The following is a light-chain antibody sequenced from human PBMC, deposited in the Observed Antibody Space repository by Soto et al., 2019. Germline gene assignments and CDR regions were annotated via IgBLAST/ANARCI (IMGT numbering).Light chain of an antibody. V-gene: IGLV2-23*01. CDR2: EGS. CDR1: SSDVGSYNL. J-gene: IGLJ3*02. Sequence: QSVLTQPASVSGSPGQSITITWTATSSDVGSYNLVSWYQQHPGKAPKLMIYEGSKRPSGVSNRFSGSKSGNTASLTISGLQAEDEADYYCCSYAGSSTWVFGGGTKLTVL. CDR3: CSYAGSSTWV.